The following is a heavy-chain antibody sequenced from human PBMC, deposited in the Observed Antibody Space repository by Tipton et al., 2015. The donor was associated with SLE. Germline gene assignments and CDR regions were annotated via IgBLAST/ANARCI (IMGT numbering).Heavy chain of an antibody. Sequence: TLSLTCTVSIGSISSYYWSWIRQPPGKGLEWIGYIYYSGSTTYNPSLKSRVTISVDTSENQFSLKLSSVTAADTAVYYCARRIGDRFDYWGQGTLVTVSS. V-gene: IGHV4-59*01. J-gene: IGHJ4*02. CDR3: ARRIGDRFDY. CDR1: IGSISSYY. D-gene: IGHD3-16*01. CDR2: IYYSGST.